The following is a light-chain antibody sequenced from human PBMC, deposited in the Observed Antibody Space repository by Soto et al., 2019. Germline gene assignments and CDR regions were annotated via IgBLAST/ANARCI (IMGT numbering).Light chain of an antibody. V-gene: IGLV1-44*01. CDR2: SNY. CDR3: AAWDDILNGYV. CDR1: SSNIESNT. J-gene: IGLJ1*01. Sequence: QSVLTQPPSASGTPGQRVTISCSGSSSNIESNTVTWYQQLPGTAPKLVIYSNYDRPSGVPDRFFGSTSGTSASLVIRGLQSEDEADYYCAAWDDILNGYVFGDGTKVTVL.